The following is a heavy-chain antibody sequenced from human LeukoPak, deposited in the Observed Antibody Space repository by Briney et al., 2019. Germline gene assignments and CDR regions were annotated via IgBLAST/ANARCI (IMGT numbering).Heavy chain of an antibody. V-gene: IGHV3-23*01. CDR3: ATRPASETYYGVLDY. CDR1: GFTFSSYA. J-gene: IGHJ4*02. Sequence: GGSLRLSCAASGFTFSSYAMSWVSQAPGKGLEWVSGITYNGGTTYYAESVKGRFTISRDNSKNTLYLQMNNLRAEDTAVYYCATRPASETYYGVLDYWGQGTRVTVSS. CDR2: ITYNGGTT. D-gene: IGHD3-16*01.